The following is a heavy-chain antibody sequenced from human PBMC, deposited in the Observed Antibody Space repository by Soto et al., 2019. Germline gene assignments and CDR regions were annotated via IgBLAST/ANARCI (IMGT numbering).Heavy chain of an antibody. D-gene: IGHD3-16*01. CDR2: IFPDDSDT. CDR3: FRGGVTSRTFDY. Sequence: GESLKISCQASGYIIKNYWIGWVRQMPGQGLEWVGIIFPDDSDTRYSPSFQGHVTISVDKSISTAYVQWSSLKASDSAIYYCFRGGVTSRTFDYWGQGTLVTVSS. CDR1: GYIIKNYW. V-gene: IGHV5-51*01. J-gene: IGHJ4*02.